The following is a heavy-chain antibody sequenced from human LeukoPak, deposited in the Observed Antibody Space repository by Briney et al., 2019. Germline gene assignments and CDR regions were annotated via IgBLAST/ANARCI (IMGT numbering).Heavy chain of an antibody. V-gene: IGHV1-2*02. D-gene: IGHD3-22*01. CDR1: GYTFTRYY. CDR3: ARASYYYDSSGYPGYYFDY. J-gene: IGHJ4*02. CDR2: INPNSGGT. Sequence: ASVTVSCKASGYTFTRYYMHWVRQAAGQGLEWMGWINPNSGGTNYAQKFQGRVTMTRDTSISTAYMELSRLRSDDTAVYYCARASYYYDSSGYPGYYFDYWGQGTLVTVSS.